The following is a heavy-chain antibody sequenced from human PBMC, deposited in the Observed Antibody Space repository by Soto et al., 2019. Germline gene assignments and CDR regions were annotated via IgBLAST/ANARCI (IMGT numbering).Heavy chain of an antibody. D-gene: IGHD4-17*01. Sequence: SESLSLTCSVSGASVRSGDYYWSCIRQAPGRGLEWIGYIYNSGGSYYNPSLKGRLTISIDTSKNQFSLKLNSVTAADTAIYYCVGTGTTDDYWGRGTLVTVSS. CDR3: VGTGTTDDY. CDR1: GASVRSGDYY. V-gene: IGHV4-30-4*01. J-gene: IGHJ4*02. CDR2: IYNSGGS.